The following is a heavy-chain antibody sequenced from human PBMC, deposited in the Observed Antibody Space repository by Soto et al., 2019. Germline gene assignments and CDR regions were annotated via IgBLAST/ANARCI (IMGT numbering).Heavy chain of an antibody. V-gene: IGHV4-39*02. CDR3: ARDIPKGACYLDY. CDR2: IYYSGST. CDR1: GGSISSSSYY. D-gene: IGHD1-26*01. J-gene: IGHJ4*02. Sequence: SETLSLTCTVSGGSISSSSYYWGWIRQPPGKGLEWIGSIYYSGSTYYNPSLKSRVTISVDTSKNQFSLKLSSVTAADTAVYYCARDIPKGACYLDYWGQGTLVTVSS.